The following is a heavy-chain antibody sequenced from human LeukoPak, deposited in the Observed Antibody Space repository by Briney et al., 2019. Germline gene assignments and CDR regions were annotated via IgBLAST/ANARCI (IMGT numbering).Heavy chain of an antibody. V-gene: IGHV3-9*01. D-gene: IGHD3-22*01. J-gene: IGHJ4*02. Sequence: GGSLTLSCAASGFTFDDYAMHWVRQAPGKGLEWVSGISWNSGSIGYADSVKGRFTISRDNAKNSLYLQMNSLRAEDTALYYCAKDMGLGEYYDSSGYYFDYWGQGTLVTVSS. CDR1: GFTFDDYA. CDR2: ISWNSGSI. CDR3: AKDMGLGEYYDSSGYYFDY.